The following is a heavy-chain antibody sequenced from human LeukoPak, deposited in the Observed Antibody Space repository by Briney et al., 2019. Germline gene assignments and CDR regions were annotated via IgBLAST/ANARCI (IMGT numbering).Heavy chain of an antibody. CDR2: INHSGST. D-gene: IGHD3-10*01. Sequence: SETLSLTCAVYGGSFSGYQWSWIRQPPGKGLEWIGEINHSGSTNYNPSLKSRVTISQDTSKKQLSLKLSSETAADTAVYYCAGGLWFGELLTYSLDVWGQGTTVTVSS. CDR1: GGSFSGYQ. V-gene: IGHV4-34*01. CDR3: AGGLWFGELLTYSLDV. J-gene: IGHJ6*02.